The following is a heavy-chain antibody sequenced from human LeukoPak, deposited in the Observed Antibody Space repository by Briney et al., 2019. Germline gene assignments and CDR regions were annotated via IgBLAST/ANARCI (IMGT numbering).Heavy chain of an antibody. CDR2: IYTYRNGT. J-gene: IGHJ5*01. Sequence: ASVTVACQASVYTFTGYSIHWLRQAPGQGREWMGWIYTYRNGTHFAQKFQGRVTLTRDTYISTTYMDLTWLRSDDTAVYYCARVHTDMVYNWFVSWGQGTLVSVSS. CDR3: ARVHTDMVYNWFVS. V-gene: IGHV1-2*02. CDR1: VYTFTGYS. D-gene: IGHD5-18*01.